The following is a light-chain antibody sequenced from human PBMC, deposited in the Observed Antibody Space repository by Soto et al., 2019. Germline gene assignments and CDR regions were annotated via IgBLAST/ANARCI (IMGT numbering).Light chain of an antibody. CDR3: QQYNNWPPNT. CDR2: GAS. Sequence: EIVMTQSPATLSVSPGERATLSCRASQSVSSNLAWYQQKPGQAPRLLIYGASRRATGFPARFSGSGSGTEFTLTISSLQSEDFAVYYCQQYNNWPPNTFGGGTKVDIK. J-gene: IGKJ4*01. CDR1: QSVSSN. V-gene: IGKV3-15*01.